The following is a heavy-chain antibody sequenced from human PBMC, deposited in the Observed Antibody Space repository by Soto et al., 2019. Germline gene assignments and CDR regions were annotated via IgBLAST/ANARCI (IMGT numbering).Heavy chain of an antibody. Sequence: GGSMSLSCFASGFTYSSHAMHWARWAPGKGQEEVSESSSNGRSTYDADAEKGRFTITSNNTNNTQYQKMSSRRAEDTAEYYCVGYGFWGGLYYGMDVWGQGTMVTVSS. D-gene: IGHD3-3*01. CDR2: SSSNGRST. J-gene: IGHJ6*02. V-gene: IGHV3-64D*06. CDR1: GFTYSSHA. CDR3: VGYGFWGGLYYGMDV.